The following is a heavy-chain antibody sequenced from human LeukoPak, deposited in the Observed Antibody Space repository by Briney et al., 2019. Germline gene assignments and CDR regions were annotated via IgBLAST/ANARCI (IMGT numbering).Heavy chain of an antibody. J-gene: IGHJ6*03. CDR1: GGSISSYY. CDR3: ARGDYYYYMDV. Sequence: SETLSLTCTVPGGSISSYYWSWIRQPPGKGPEWIGYIYTSGSTNYNPSLKSRVTISVDTSKNQFSLKLSSVTAADTAVYYCARGDYYYYMDVWGKGTTVTVSS. V-gene: IGHV4-4*09. CDR2: IYTSGST.